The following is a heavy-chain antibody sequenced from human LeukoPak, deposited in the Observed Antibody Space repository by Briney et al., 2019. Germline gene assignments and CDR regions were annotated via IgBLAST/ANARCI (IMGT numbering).Heavy chain of an antibody. Sequence: SQTLSLTCTVSGDSISSGDDYWRWVRQPPGKGLEWIGYIYYSGSTYYNPSLKSRVTISVDTSKNQFSLKLSSVTAADTAVYYCAREPYDYVWGSYPVGYFDYWGQGTLVTVSS. CDR2: IYYSGST. J-gene: IGHJ4*02. CDR1: GDSISSGDDY. CDR3: AREPYDYVWGSYPVGYFDY. D-gene: IGHD3-16*02. V-gene: IGHV4-30-4*01.